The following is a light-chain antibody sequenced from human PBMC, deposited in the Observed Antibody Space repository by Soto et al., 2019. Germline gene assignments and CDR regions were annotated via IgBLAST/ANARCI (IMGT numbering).Light chain of an antibody. CDR2: KAS. Sequence: DIQMTQSPSTLSASVGDRVTITCRASQSINTWLAWYQLKPGRAPKLLIYKASTLESVVSSRFSGSGSGTEFTLTISSLQPDDFATYYCQQYQTYSQFGQGTKV. CDR3: QQYQTYSQ. CDR1: QSINTW. J-gene: IGKJ1*01. V-gene: IGKV1-5*03.